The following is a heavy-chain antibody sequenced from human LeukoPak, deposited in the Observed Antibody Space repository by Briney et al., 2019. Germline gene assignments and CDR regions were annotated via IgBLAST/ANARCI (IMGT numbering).Heavy chain of an antibody. Sequence: SSETLSLTCTVSGDSISGYYWSWIRQPAGKGLEWVGRIYSSGSTNYNPSLKSRLTMSVDTSKNQFSLRLSSVTAADTAVYYCAIVVSSSSGNFFDIWGQGTMVTVSS. CDR3: AIVVSSSSGNFFDI. J-gene: IGHJ3*02. CDR1: GDSISGYY. V-gene: IGHV4-4*07. CDR2: IYSSGST. D-gene: IGHD6-6*01.